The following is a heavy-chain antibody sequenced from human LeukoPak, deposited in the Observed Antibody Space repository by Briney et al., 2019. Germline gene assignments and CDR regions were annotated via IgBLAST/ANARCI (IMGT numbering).Heavy chain of an antibody. CDR3: ARVPTRAAVAGSLDY. D-gene: IGHD6-19*01. CDR2: ISYDGSNK. V-gene: IGHV3-30-3*01. CDR1: GFTFSSYA. J-gene: IGHJ4*02. Sequence: GGSLRLSCAASGFTFSSYAMHWVRQAPGKGLEWVAVISYDGSNKYYADSVKGRFTISRDSAKNSLYLQMNTLRAEDTAVYYCARVPTRAAVAGSLDYWGQGTLVTVSS.